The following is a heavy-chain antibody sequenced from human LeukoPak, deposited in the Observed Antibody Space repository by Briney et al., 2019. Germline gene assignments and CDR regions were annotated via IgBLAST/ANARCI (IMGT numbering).Heavy chain of an antibody. J-gene: IGHJ5*02. CDR1: GGSISSYY. D-gene: IGHD6-19*01. CDR2: IYTSGST. Sequence: SETPSLTCTVSGGSISSYYWSWIRQPAGKGLEWIGRIYTSGSTNYNPSLKSRVTISADKSKNQFSLKLSSVTAADTAVYYCASTTVAGGVNWFDPWGQGTLVTVSS. CDR3: ASTTVAGGVNWFDP. V-gene: IGHV4-4*07.